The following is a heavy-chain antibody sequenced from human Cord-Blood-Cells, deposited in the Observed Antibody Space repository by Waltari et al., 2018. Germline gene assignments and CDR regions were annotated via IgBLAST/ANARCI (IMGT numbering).Heavy chain of an antibody. Sequence: QVQLVQSGAEVKKPGASVKVSCKASGYTFTSYGISWVRQAPGQGLEWMGWISAYNGNTNYAQKLQGRVTMTTDTSTSTAYMGLRSLRSDDTAVYYCARRRADYYDSSGYYYFDYWGQGTLVTVSS. CDR1: GYTFTSYG. J-gene: IGHJ4*02. D-gene: IGHD3-22*01. CDR3: ARRRADYYDSSGYYYFDY. CDR2: ISAYNGNT. V-gene: IGHV1-18*01.